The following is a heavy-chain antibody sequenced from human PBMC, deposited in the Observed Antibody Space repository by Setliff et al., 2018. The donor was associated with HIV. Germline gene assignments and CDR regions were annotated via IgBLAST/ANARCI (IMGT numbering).Heavy chain of an antibody. J-gene: IGHJ6*03. CDR1: GGSISSSSYY. V-gene: IGHV4-39*07. Sequence: PSETLSLTCTVSGGSISSSSYYWGWIRQPPGKGLEWIGNIYYIGGAYYNPSLKSRVTISLDTSKNHFSLNLSSVTAADTAVYYCARVPTNPDFYYYYMDVWGKGTTVTVSS. CDR3: ARVPTNPDFYYYYMDV. CDR2: IYYIGGA.